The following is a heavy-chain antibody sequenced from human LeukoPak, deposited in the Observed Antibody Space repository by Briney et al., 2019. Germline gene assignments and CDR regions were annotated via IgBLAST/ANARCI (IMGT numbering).Heavy chain of an antibody. D-gene: IGHD3-22*01. V-gene: IGHV3-48*04. CDR2: ISSSSSTI. Sequence: GGSLRLSCAASGFTFSSYSMNWVRQAPGKGLEWVSYISSSSSTIYYADSVKGRFTISRDNAKNSLYLQMNSLRAEDTALYYCARVHYYDSSGYLDYWGQGTLVTVSS. CDR3: ARVHYYDSSGYLDY. CDR1: GFTFSSYS. J-gene: IGHJ4*02.